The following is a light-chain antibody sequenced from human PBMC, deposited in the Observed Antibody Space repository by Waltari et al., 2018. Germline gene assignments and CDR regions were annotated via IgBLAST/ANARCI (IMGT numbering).Light chain of an antibody. CDR2: GAF. V-gene: IGKV3-15*01. CDR3: QQYYNWPRT. CDR1: QSVSSN. Sequence: EIVMTQSPVTLSVSPGERATLSCRAGQSVSSNLAWYQEQPGQAPRLLMYGAFTRATGIPARFSGSGSGTEFTLTISSLQSEDFAVYYCQQYYNWPRTFGQGTKVEIK. J-gene: IGKJ1*01.